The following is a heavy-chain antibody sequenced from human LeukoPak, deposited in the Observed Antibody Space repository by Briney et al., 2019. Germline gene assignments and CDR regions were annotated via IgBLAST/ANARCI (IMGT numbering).Heavy chain of an antibody. CDR2: MSPNSGDT. V-gene: IGHV1-8*01. J-gene: IGHJ4*01. Sequence: ASVTVSCKASGYTFTSYDINWVRHATGQGLEWMGWMSPNSGDTGYAQKFQGRVTMTRDTSISTAFMELTSLRSEDTAVYYCARGPPNWGFDFWGQGALVTVSS. CDR1: GYTFTSYD. CDR3: ARGPPNWGFDF. D-gene: IGHD7-27*01.